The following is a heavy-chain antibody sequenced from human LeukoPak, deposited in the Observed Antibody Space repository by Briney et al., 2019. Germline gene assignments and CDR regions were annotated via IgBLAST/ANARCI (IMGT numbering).Heavy chain of an antibody. J-gene: IGHJ4*02. V-gene: IGHV4-34*01. Sequence: PSETLSLTCAVYGGSFSGYYWSWIRQPPGKGLEWIGEINHSGSTNYDPSLKSRVTISIDTSKNQFSLKLSSVTAADTAVYYSARGNLVAATPFDYWGQGTLVTVSS. CDR1: GGSFSGYY. CDR3: ARGNLVAATPFDY. CDR2: INHSGST. D-gene: IGHD2-15*01.